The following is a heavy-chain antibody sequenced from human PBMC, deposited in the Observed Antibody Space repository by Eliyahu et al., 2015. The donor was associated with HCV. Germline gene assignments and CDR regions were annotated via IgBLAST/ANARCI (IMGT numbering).Heavy chain of an antibody. CDR3: ARDRSRPSDDYYGVDV. D-gene: IGHD3-16*01. Sequence: QVQLQESGPGLVKPSETLSLTCTVSGDPISRFXXXWXRQPAGRGLEWLGRIFASGNTKYNPSLNSRVIMSIDTSKSQFSLRLSSVTAADTAVYYCARDRSRPSDDYYGVDVWGQGTTVTVSS. CDR1: GDPISRFX. CDR2: IFASGNT. J-gene: IGHJ6*02. V-gene: IGHV4-4*07.